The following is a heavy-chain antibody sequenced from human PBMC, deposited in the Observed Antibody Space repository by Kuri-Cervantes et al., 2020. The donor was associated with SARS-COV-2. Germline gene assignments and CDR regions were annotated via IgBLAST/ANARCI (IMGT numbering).Heavy chain of an antibody. J-gene: IGHJ4*02. V-gene: IGHV3-74*01. CDR2: TNTDGSST. D-gene: IGHD1-26*01. CDR1: GFTFSNYW. Sequence: GESLKISCAASGFTFSNYWMHWVRQAPGKGLVWVSHTNTDGSSTSYADSVKGRFTISRDNAKNTLYLQMNSRRAEDTAVYYCARAFLRGGSDYWGQGTLVTVSS. CDR3: ARAFLRGGSDY.